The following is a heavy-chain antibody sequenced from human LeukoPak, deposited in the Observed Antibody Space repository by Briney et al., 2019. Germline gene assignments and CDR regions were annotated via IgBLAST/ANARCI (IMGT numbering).Heavy chain of an antibody. D-gene: IGHD1/OR15-1a*01. V-gene: IGHV4-30-2*01. CDR3: ASVGLTATTSYFDD. Sequence: TSQTLCLTCAVSGGSISSGAYSWSWIRQPPGKALEWIGYIYPVGSTYYNSSLKSRVTMSIDRSKNQFSLRLSSVAAADTAMYYCASVGLTATTSYFDDWGQGFQVTVSS. CDR1: GGSISSGAYS. CDR2: IYPVGST. J-gene: IGHJ4*02.